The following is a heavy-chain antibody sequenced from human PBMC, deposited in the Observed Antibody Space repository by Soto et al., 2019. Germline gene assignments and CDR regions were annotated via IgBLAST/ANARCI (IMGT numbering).Heavy chain of an antibody. CDR1: GGTFSSYA. V-gene: IGHV1-69*13. D-gene: IGHD5-12*01. Sequence: ASVKVSCKASGGTFSSYAISWVRQAPGQGLEWMGGIIPIFGTANYAQKFQGRVTITADESKRTAYMDLSSRRSEDTAVYYCARDGALSRDGYNFDNYPFDYWGQGTLVTVSS. CDR2: IIPIFGTA. J-gene: IGHJ4*02. CDR3: ARDGALSRDGYNFDNYPFDY.